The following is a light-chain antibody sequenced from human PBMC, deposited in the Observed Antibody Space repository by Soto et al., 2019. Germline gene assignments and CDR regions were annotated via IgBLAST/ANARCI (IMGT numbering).Light chain of an antibody. CDR2: GAS. Sequence: EIVLTQSPGTLSLSPGERATLSCRASQSVSSSYLAWYQQKPGQAPRLLIYGASNRATGIPDRFSGSGSGTDFPLTISRLEPEDFAVYYCQQYDSSPLTFGRGTKLEIK. V-gene: IGKV3-20*01. J-gene: IGKJ2*01. CDR1: QSVSSSY. CDR3: QQYDSSPLT.